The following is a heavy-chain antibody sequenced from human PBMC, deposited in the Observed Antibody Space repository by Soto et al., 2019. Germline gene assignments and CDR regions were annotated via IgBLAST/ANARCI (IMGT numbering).Heavy chain of an antibody. CDR1: GDTFTTYG. CDR3: GRDAYGAFESLIEF. CDR2: ISPNNGYT. V-gene: IGHV1-18*01. D-gene: IGHD3-10*01. Sequence: QLVQSGPEVKKPGATVKVSCKASGDTFTTYGFNWVRQAPGQGLEWMGWISPNNGYTSYAEKFQGRVTMTTDTSTSTAHMELRSLTSDDTAVYYCGRDAYGAFESLIEFWGQGTLVTVSA. J-gene: IGHJ4*02.